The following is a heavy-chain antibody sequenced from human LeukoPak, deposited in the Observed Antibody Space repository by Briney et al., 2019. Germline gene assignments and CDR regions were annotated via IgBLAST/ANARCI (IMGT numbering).Heavy chain of an antibody. CDR3: CGYRGSSPAM. J-gene: IGHJ3*01. V-gene: IGHV3-48*01. CDR1: GFTISSYW. CDR2: ISPSSTI. D-gene: IGHD1-26*01. Sequence: QTGGSLRLSCAASGFTISSYWMSWVRQAPGQGLEWVSYISPSSTIYYSDSVKGRFTISRDSAKDSLYLQMNSLRAEDTAVYYCCGYRGSSPAMWGQGTMVTVSS.